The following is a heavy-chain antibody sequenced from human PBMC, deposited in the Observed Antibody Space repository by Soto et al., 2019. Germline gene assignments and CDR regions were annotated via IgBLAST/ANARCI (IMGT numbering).Heavy chain of an antibody. CDR3: ERHVAVPRTRGFDY. CDR2: IYHSGTT. J-gene: IGHJ4*02. CDR1: GASISDNW. Sequence: QVQLQESGPGLVKPSGTLSLTCAVSGASISDNWWSWVRQPPGKGLEWIGAIYHSGTTTYNTSLKSRVIISVDKSASQISLTLTSVTAEDTAIYYCERHVAVPRTRGFDYWGQGTPVTVSS. V-gene: IGHV4-4*02. D-gene: IGHD2-15*01.